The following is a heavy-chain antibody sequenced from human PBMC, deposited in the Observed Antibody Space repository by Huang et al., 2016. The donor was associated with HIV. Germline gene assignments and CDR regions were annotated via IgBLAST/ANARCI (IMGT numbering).Heavy chain of an antibody. CDR2: IYWDDDK. V-gene: IGHV2-5*02. Sequence: QITLKESGPTVIKPTQTLTLTCSFSGFSLNHKGVGVGWIRQPPGKALGWLVLIYWDDDKRFTPSLKNRITIPKDTTKNQVVFTMTNLDAMDTGTYYCAHIGRLGNYYMDVWGNGTTVTVSS. D-gene: IGHD7-27*01. CDR3: AHIGRLGNYYMDV. J-gene: IGHJ6*03. CDR1: GFSLNHKGVG.